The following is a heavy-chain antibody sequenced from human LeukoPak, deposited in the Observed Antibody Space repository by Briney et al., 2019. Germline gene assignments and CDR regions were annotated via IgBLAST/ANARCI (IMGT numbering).Heavy chain of an antibody. CDR3: ARQTEDQYYYDSGRYRSAITVDI. V-gene: IGHV4-59*11. CDR1: AGSINSHY. Sequence: SQTLSLTCTVSAGSINSHYWSWIRQPPGKGRDWIGYIYYSGTTDYNPSLKSRVTISVDTSKNQFSLKLNSVTAADTAVYYCARQTEDQYYYDSGRYRSAITVDIWGQGTMVTVSS. J-gene: IGHJ3*02. CDR2: IYYSGTT. D-gene: IGHD3-10*01.